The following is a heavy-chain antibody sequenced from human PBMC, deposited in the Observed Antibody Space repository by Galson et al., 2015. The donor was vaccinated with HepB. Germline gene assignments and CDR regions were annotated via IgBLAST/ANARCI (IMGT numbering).Heavy chain of an antibody. CDR2: IYWDDDK. CDR3: AHRQPSAAIYYYYGMDV. V-gene: IGHV2-5*02. J-gene: IGHJ6*02. Sequence: PALVKPTQTLTLTCTFSGFSLSTSGVGVGWIRQPPGKALEWLALIYWDDDKRYSPSLKSRLTITKDTSKNQVVLTMTNMDPVDTATYYCAHRQPSAAIYYYYGMDVWGQGTTVTVSS. CDR1: GFSLSTSGVG. D-gene: IGHD5-18*01.